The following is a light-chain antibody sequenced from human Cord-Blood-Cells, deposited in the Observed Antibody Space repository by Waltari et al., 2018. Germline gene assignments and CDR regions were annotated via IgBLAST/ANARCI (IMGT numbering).Light chain of an antibody. Sequence: SYELTQPPSVSVSPGQTASLTCPGDNLGDKYACWYQQKPGQSPVLVIYQDSKRPSGIPERFSGSNSGNTATLTISGTQAMDEADYYCQAWDSSTALVFGGGTKLTVL. V-gene: IGLV3-1*01. CDR3: QAWDSSTALV. CDR2: QDS. J-gene: IGLJ2*01. CDR1: NLGDKY.